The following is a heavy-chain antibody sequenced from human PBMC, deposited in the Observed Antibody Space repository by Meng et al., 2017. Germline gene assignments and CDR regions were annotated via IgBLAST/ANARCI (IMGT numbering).Heavy chain of an antibody. CDR2: IYHSGST. J-gene: IGHJ4*02. V-gene: IGHV4-4*02. D-gene: IGHD2-15*01. CDR1: GGSISSSNW. CDR3: ARWSIYCSGGSCYSFDY. Sequence: HVQLQGSGPGLVKPSGTLSLTWAVSGGSISSSNWWSWVRQPPGKGLEWIGEIYHSGSTNYNPSLKSRVTISVDKSKNQFSLKLSSVTAADTAVYYCARWSIYCSGGSCYSFDYWGQGTLVTVSS.